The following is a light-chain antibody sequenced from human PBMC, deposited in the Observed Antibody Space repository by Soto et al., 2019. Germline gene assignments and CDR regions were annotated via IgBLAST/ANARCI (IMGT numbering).Light chain of an antibody. V-gene: IGKV1-5*01. CDR3: QQYSTYMWT. J-gene: IGKJ1*01. Sequence: DIQMTQSPSSLSASVGDRVTITCRASQTISGYLNWYQQKPGKAPELLIYDVSTLESGVPVRFSGSGSETEFTLTISSLQPDDFATYYCQQYSTYMWTFGQGTKVDIK. CDR2: DVS. CDR1: QTISGY.